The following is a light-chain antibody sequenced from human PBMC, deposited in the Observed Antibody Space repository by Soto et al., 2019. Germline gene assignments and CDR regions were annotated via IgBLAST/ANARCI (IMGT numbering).Light chain of an antibody. J-gene: IGKJ4*01. CDR1: QSVGRN. CDR2: EVS. V-gene: IGKV3-15*01. CDR3: KQYINWFPIT. Sequence: EIVMTQSPGTLSVSPGERATLSCRASQSVGRNLAWYQQKPGQAPRLLIYEVSTRATGIPARFSGSGSGTEFTLTISSLQSEDFALYYCKQYINWFPITFGGGTKVDIK.